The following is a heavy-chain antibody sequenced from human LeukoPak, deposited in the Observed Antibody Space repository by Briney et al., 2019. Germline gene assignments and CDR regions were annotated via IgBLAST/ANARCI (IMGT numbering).Heavy chain of an antibody. J-gene: IGHJ4*02. Sequence: NPGGSLRLSCAASGFTFSSYSMNWVRQAPGKGLEWVSSISSSSSYIYYADSVKGRFTISRDNAKNSLYLQMNSLRAEDTAVYYCARALHYCSGGSCYYLDYWGRGTLVTVSS. CDR1: GFTFSSYS. D-gene: IGHD2-15*01. V-gene: IGHV3-21*01. CDR2: ISSSSSYI. CDR3: ARALHYCSGGSCYYLDY.